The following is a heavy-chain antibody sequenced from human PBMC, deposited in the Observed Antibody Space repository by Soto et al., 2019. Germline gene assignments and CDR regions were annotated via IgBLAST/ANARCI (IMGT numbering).Heavy chain of an antibody. J-gene: IGHJ4*02. V-gene: IGHV1-18*04. CDR2: ISAYNGNT. CDR3: AFAIVGATSLMDY. Sequence: SVKVSCKASGYTFTIYGISWVRQAPGQGLEWMGWISAYNGNTNYAQKLQGRVTMTTDTSTSTAYMELRSLRSDDTAVYYCAFAIVGATSLMDYWGQGTLVTVSS. CDR1: GYTFTIYG. D-gene: IGHD1-26*01.